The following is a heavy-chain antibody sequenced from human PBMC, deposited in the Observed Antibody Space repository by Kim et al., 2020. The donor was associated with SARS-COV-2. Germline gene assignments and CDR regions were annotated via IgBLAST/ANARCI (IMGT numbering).Heavy chain of an antibody. CDR1: GYIFTNYD. D-gene: IGHD1-26*01. Sequence: ASVKVSCKASGYIFTNYDINWVRQAAGQGLEWMGWMKPNSGKTGCAQKFQGRITMTRNTSIGTAYMELSGLRYEDTAVYYCARMAGSGSNWFDPWGQGTL. CDR2: MKPNSGKT. V-gene: IGHV1-8*01. J-gene: IGHJ5*02. CDR3: ARMAGSGSNWFDP.